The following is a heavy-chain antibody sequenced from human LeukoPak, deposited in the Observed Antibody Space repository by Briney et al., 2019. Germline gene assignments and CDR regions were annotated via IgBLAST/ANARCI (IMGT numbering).Heavy chain of an antibody. Sequence: GGSLRLSCAASGFTVSSNYMSWVCQAPGKGLEWVSVIYSGGSTYYADSVKGRFTISRDNSKNTLYLQMNSLRAEDTAVYYCARVRHYYDSSGYYPDAFDIWGQGTMVTVSS. CDR1: GFTVSSNY. J-gene: IGHJ3*02. V-gene: IGHV3-53*01. CDR2: IYSGGST. CDR3: ARVRHYYDSSGYYPDAFDI. D-gene: IGHD3-22*01.